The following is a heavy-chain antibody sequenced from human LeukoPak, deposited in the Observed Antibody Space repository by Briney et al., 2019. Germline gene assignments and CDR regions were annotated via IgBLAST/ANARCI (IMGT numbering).Heavy chain of an antibody. CDR1: GGSISSYY. J-gene: IGHJ4*02. V-gene: IGHV4-59*12. CDR3: ARGVDYYGV. CDR2: IYYSGST. D-gene: IGHD3-10*01. Sequence: SETLSLTCTVSGGSISSYYWSWIRQPPGKGLEWIGYIYYSGSTNYNPSLKSRVTISVDTSKKQFSLKLSSVTAADTAVYHCARGVDYYGVWGQGTLVTVSS.